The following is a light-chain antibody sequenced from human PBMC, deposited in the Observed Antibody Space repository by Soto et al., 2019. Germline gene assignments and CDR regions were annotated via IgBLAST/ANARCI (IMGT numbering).Light chain of an antibody. Sequence: DNPMTQSPSSLSASVGDRVTITCRASQGISKYLAWYQQKPGKVPKLMIYAASTMQSGVPSRFSGSGSGTDFTLTISSLQPEDVATYYCQKYNSAPLTFGPGTKVDIK. CDR1: QGISKY. J-gene: IGKJ3*01. CDR2: AAS. V-gene: IGKV1-27*01. CDR3: QKYNSAPLT.